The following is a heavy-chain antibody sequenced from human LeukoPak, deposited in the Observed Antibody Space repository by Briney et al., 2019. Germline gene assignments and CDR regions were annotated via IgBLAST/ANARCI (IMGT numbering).Heavy chain of an antibody. CDR3: ARELPADGHFHY. D-gene: IGHD6-13*01. CDR1: GGSISSGGYS. Sequence: PSQTLSLTCAVSGGSISSGGYSWSWIRQPPGKGLEWIGYIYHSGSTYYNPSLKSRVTISVDRSKNQFSLKLSSVTAADTAVYYCARELPADGHFHYWGQGTLVTVSS. CDR2: IYHSGST. V-gene: IGHV4-30-2*01. J-gene: IGHJ4*02.